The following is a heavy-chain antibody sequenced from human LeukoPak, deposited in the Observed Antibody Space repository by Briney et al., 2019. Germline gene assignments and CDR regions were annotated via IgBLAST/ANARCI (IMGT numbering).Heavy chain of an antibody. Sequence: PGGSLRLSCAASGFTVSSNYMSWVRQAPGKGLEWVSVIYSGGSTYYADSVKGRFTISRHNSKNTLYLQMNSLRAEDTAVYYCARDRIVVVPAASDYYYGMDVWGQGTTVTVSS. CDR1: GFTVSSNY. CDR2: IYSGGST. J-gene: IGHJ6*02. D-gene: IGHD2-2*01. CDR3: ARDRIVVVPAASDYYYGMDV. V-gene: IGHV3-53*04.